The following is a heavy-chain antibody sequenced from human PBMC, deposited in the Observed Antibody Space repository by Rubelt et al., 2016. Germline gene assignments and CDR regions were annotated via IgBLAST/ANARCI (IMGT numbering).Heavy chain of an antibody. Sequence: QVQVQQWGAGLLKPSETLSLTCAVYGGSFSGYSWSWIRPPPGKGLEWIGKINHIGSTDYNPSLKSRVTISLDTSKNQLSLKLRSVTAADTAVYYCVYGDYGVDYWGQGALVAVSS. CDR1: GGSFSGYS. J-gene: IGHJ4*02. CDR2: INHIGST. V-gene: IGHV4-34*01. CDR3: VYGDYGVDY. D-gene: IGHD4-17*01.